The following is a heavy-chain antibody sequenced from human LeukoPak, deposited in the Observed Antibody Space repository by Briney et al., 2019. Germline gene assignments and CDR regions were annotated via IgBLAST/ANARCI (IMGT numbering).Heavy chain of an antibody. J-gene: IGHJ4*02. V-gene: IGHV3-33*06. Sequence: GESLRLSCAASGFTFSSFNMQWVRQAPGKGLEWVAVIWYDGSNKYYADSVKGRFTISRDNSKNTLYLQMNSLRAEDTAVYYCAKGTPTDYWGQGTLVTVSS. CDR1: GFTFSSFN. CDR2: IWYDGSNK. CDR3: AKGTPTDY. D-gene: IGHD2-15*01.